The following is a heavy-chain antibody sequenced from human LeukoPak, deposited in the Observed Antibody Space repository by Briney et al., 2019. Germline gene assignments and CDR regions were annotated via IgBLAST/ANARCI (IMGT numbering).Heavy chain of an antibody. J-gene: IGHJ4*02. V-gene: IGHV3-23*03. CDR3: ARVGSGWYDFDY. Sequence: GGSLRLSCAASGFTFDDYGMSWVRQAPGKGLEWVSVIYSGSSSTYYTDSVKGRFTISRHNSKNTLYLQMNSLRAEDTAVYYCARVGSGWYDFDYWGQGTLVTVSS. CDR1: GFTFDDYG. D-gene: IGHD6-19*01. CDR2: IYSGSSST.